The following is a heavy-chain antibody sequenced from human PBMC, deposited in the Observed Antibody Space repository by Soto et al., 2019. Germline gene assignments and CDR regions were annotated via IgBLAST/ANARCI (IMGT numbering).Heavy chain of an antibody. D-gene: IGHD6-13*01. Sequence: QVQLVQSGAEVKKPGSSVKVSCKASGGTFSSYAISWVRQAPGQGLEWMGGIIPIFGTANYAQKFQGRVTITADESTSTAYMEPSSLRSEDTAVYYCARPPRQQLVRGYYYGMDVWGQGTTVTVSS. V-gene: IGHV1-69*01. J-gene: IGHJ6*02. CDR3: ARPPRQQLVRGYYYGMDV. CDR2: IIPIFGTA. CDR1: GGTFSSYA.